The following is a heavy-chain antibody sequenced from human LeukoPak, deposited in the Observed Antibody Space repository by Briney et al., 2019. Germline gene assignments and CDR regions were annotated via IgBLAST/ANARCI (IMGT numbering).Heavy chain of an antibody. CDR3: AKRIQSAMAMGY. V-gene: IGHV3-23*01. D-gene: IGHD5-18*01. Sequence: PGGSLRLSCAASGFTLSNYALSWVRQAPGKGLEWVSDINGSGGSTYYADSVKGRFTISRDNSKNTMYLQMNSLRAEDTAVYYCAKRIQSAMAMGYWGQGTLVTVSS. CDR1: GFTLSNYA. CDR2: INGSGGST. J-gene: IGHJ4*02.